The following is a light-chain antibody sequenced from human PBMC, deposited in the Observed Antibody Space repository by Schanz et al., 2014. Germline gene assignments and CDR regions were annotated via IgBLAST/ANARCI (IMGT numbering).Light chain of an antibody. Sequence: QSALTQPPSASGSPGQSVTISCTGTSSDVGGSNSVSWYQQLPGKAPKLVISEVSKRPSGVPERFSGSKSGNTASLTISGLQAEDEADYYCSSYTSSSTFVFGTGTKLTVL. CDR3: SSYTSSSTFV. CDR1: SSDVGGSNS. V-gene: IGLV2-8*01. CDR2: EVS. J-gene: IGLJ1*01.